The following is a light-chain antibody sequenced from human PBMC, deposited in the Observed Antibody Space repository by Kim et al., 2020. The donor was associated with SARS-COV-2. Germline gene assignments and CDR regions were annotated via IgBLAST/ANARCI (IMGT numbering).Light chain of an antibody. CDR1: SLRSYY. CDR3: NSRASSGNHYV. J-gene: IGLJ1*01. CDR2: GKN. V-gene: IGLV3-19*01. Sequence: SSELTQDPAVSVALGQTVRITCQGDSLRSYYASWYQQKPGQSPGLVIYGKNNRPSGIPDRFSGSSSGNTASLTITGAQAEDEADYSCNSRASSGNHYVFG.